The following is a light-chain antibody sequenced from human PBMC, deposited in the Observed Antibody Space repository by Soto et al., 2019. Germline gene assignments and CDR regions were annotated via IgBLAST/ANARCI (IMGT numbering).Light chain of an antibody. V-gene: IGKV1-5*03. Sequence: DIQMTQSPSTLSGSVGDGVTITCRASQTISSWLAWYQQKPGKAPKLLIYKASTLKSGVPSRFSGSGSGTKFTLTISSLQPGDFATYYCQQYNSYPWTFGQGTRWTS. CDR1: QTISSW. J-gene: IGKJ1*01. CDR2: KAS. CDR3: QQYNSYPWT.